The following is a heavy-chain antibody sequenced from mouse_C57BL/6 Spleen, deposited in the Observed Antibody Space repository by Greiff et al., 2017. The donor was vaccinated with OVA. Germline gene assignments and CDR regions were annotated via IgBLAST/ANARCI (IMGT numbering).Heavy chain of an antibody. CDR2: ISNLAYSI. Sequence: EVKLVESGGGLVQPGGSLKLSCAASGFTFSDYGMAWVRQAPRKGPGWVAFISNLAYSIYYADTVTGRFTISRENAKNTLYLEMSSLRSEDTAMYYCARHKRFITTVVGAMDYWGQGTSVTVSS. J-gene: IGHJ4*01. CDR3: ARHKRFITTVVGAMDY. CDR1: GFTFSDYG. V-gene: IGHV5-15*01. D-gene: IGHD1-1*01.